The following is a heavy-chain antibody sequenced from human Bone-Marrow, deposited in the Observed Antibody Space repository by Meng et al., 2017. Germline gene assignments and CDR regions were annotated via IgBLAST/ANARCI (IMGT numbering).Heavy chain of an antibody. Sequence: ASVKVSCKPSGYNFPDYYMHWVRQAPGQGLEWMGRINPNSGGTNYAQKFQGRVTMTRDTSISTAYMELSRLRSDDTAVYYCARDLGTYYYDSSGYYRDYWGQGTLVTVSS. D-gene: IGHD3-22*01. CDR3: ARDLGTYYYDSSGYYRDY. V-gene: IGHV1-2*06. CDR2: INPNSGGT. CDR1: GYNFPDYY. J-gene: IGHJ4*02.